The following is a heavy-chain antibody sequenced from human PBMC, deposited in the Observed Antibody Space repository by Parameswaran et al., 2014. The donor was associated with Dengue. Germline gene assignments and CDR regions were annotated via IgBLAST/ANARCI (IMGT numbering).Heavy chain of an antibody. Sequence: SWVRQAPGQGLEWMGGIIPIFGTANYAQKFQGRVTITADESTSTAYMELSSLRSEDTAVYYCARGGGSCSSTSCYQPRKYYYYYGMDVWGQGTTVTVSS. V-gene: IGHV1-69*01. J-gene: IGHJ6*02. CDR3: ARGGGSCSSTSCYQPRKYYYYYGMDV. CDR2: IIPIFGTA. D-gene: IGHD2-2*01.